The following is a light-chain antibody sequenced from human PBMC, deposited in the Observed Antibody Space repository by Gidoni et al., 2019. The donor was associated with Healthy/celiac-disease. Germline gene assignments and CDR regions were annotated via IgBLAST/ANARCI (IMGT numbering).Light chain of an antibody. CDR1: SSDVGGYNY. CDR2: DVS. CDR3: CSYAGSYPWV. J-gene: IGLJ3*02. V-gene: IGLV2-11*01. Sequence: QSALTQPRSVSGSPGQSVTISCTGTSSDVGGYNYVSWYQQHPGKAPKLMIDDVSKRPSGVPDRVSGSKSGNTASLTISGRQAEDEADYYCCSYAGSYPWVFGGGTKLTVL.